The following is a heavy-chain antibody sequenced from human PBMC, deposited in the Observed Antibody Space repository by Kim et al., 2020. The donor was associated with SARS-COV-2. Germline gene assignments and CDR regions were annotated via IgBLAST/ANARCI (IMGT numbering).Heavy chain of an antibody. CDR3: ASSHDTGRYSAFDI. V-gene: IGHV4-59*13. J-gene: IGHJ3*02. D-gene: IGHD5-12*01. CDR2: IYYSGST. Sequence: SETLSLTCTVSGGSISSYYWSWIRQPPGKGLEWIGYIYYSGSTNYNPSLKSRVTISVDTSKNQFSLKLSSVTAADTAVYYCASSHDTGRYSAFDIWGQGTMVTVSS. CDR1: GGSISSYY.